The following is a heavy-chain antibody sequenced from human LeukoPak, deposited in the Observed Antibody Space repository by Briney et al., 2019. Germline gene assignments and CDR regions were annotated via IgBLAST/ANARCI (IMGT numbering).Heavy chain of an antibody. CDR3: AKTAEYYGSGNIDY. V-gene: IGHV3-23*01. Sequence: GGSLRLSCAASGFTFSNYAMSWVRQAPGKGLEWVSSINFSGRDSTYYADSVKGRFTISRDNSKNTLYLQMSSLRAEDTAIYYCAKTAEYYGSGNIDYWGQGTLVTVSS. J-gene: IGHJ4*02. CDR2: INFSGRDST. CDR1: GFTFSNYA. D-gene: IGHD3-10*01.